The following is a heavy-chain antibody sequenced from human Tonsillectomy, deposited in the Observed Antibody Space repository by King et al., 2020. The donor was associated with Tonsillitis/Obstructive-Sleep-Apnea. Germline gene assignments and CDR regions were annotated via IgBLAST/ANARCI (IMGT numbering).Heavy chain of an antibody. CDR2: ISSDGSST. V-gene: IGHV3-74*01. CDR3: ARGSTSSLFDF. Sequence: VQLVESGGGLIQPGGSLRLSCAASGFAFRSFWMHWVRQAPGKGLVWVSRISSDGSSTIYADSVQGRFTFSRDNAKNTMYLQMNSLRAEDTAVYFCARGSTSSLFDFWGQGALVTVSS. J-gene: IGHJ4*02. CDR1: GFAFRSFW. D-gene: IGHD6-6*01.